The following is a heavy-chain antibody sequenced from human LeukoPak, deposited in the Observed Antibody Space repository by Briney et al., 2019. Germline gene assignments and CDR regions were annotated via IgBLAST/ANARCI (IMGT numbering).Heavy chain of an antibody. CDR1: GDSISSTSYY. CDR2: IYHSGST. D-gene: IGHD5-12*01. V-gene: IGHV4-39*07. Sequence: SETLSLTCTVFGDSISSTSYYWGWIRQPPGKGLEWIGSIYHSGSTYYNPSLKSRVTISVDTSKNQFSLKLSSVTAADTAVYYCARGGSSDAFDIWGQGTMVTVSS. J-gene: IGHJ3*02. CDR3: ARGGSSDAFDI.